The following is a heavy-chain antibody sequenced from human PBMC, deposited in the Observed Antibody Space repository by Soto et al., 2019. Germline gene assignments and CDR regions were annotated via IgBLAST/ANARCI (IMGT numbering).Heavy chain of an antibody. Sequence: QVQLVESGGGVVQPGRSLRLSCAASGFTFSSYAMHWVRQAPGKGLEWVAVISYDGSNKYYADSVKGRFTISRDNSKNTLYLQMNSLRAEDTAVYYCARGGVGDYGESELDYWGQGTLVTVSS. CDR3: ARGGVGDYGESELDY. CDR1: GFTFSSYA. J-gene: IGHJ4*02. CDR2: ISYDGSNK. V-gene: IGHV3-30-3*01. D-gene: IGHD4-17*01.